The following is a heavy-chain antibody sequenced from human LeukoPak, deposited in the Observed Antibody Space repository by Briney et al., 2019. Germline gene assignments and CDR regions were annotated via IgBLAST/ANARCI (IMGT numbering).Heavy chain of an antibody. CDR1: GFTFSSYG. V-gene: IGHV3-33*01. D-gene: IGHD6-13*01. CDR2: IWYDGSNK. J-gene: IGHJ3*02. CDR3: ARDYSWYHAFDI. Sequence: PGGSLRLSCAASGFTFSSYGMYWVRQAPGRGLEWVAVIWYDGSNKYYADSVKGRFTISRDNSKNTLYLQMNSLRAEDTAVYYCARDYSWYHAFDIWGQGTMVTVSS.